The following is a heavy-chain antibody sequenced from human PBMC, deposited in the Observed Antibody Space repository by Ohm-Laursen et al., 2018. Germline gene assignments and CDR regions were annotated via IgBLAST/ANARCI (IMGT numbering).Heavy chain of an antibody. CDR2: ISSSGSTI. CDR3: ARVEDTNVDY. Sequence: SLRLSCAASGFTFSRHAMHWVRQAPGKGLEWVSYISSSGSTIYYADSVKGRFTISRDNAKNSLYLQMNSLRAEDTAVYYCARVEDTNVDYWGQGTLVTVSS. J-gene: IGHJ4*02. V-gene: IGHV3-48*03. CDR1: GFTFSRHA. D-gene: IGHD2-8*01.